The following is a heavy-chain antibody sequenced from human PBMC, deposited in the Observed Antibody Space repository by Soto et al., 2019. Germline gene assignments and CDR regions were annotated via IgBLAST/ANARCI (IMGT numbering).Heavy chain of an antibody. CDR1: GCSISTVGHY. CDR3: ARATGTLRSRNCDS. Sequence: TLSLTCSVSGCSISTVGHYWTWIRQPPGKGLEWIGSIYHTGSTYYSKSLRSRLTMSVDTSKSQFSLRLSSVTAADTAVHYCARATGTLRSRNCDSWGQGSLVTVSS. J-gene: IGHJ4*02. D-gene: IGHD1-1*01. CDR2: IYHTGST. V-gene: IGHV4-31*03.